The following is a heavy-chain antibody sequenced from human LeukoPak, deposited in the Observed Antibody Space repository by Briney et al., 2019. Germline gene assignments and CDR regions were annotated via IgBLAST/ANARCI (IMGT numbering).Heavy chain of an antibody. CDR1: GFTFSSCA. CDR2: ISGSGGST. V-gene: IGHV3-23*01. J-gene: IGHJ4*02. Sequence: GGSLRLSCAASGFTFSSCAMSWVRQAPGKGLEWVSAISGSGGSTYYADSVKDRFTISRDNSKDTLYLQMNSLRAEDTAVYYCAKQYGYDSSDYYDYWGQGTLVTVSS. CDR3: AKQYGYDSSDYYDY. D-gene: IGHD3-22*01.